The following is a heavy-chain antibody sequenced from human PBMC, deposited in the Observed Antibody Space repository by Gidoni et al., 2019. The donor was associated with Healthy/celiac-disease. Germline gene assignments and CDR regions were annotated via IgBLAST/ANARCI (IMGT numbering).Heavy chain of an antibody. CDR1: GGSFSGYY. CDR2: INHSGST. V-gene: IGHV4-34*01. D-gene: IGHD3-9*01. CDR3: ARGREGWLNYYYYYGMDV. J-gene: IGHJ6*02. Sequence: QVQLQQWGAGLLKPSETLSLTCAVYGGSFSGYYWSWIRQPPGKGLEWIGEINHSGSTNYNPSLKSRVTISVDTSKNQFSLKLSSVTAADTAVYYCARGREGWLNYYYYYGMDVWGQGTTVTVSS.